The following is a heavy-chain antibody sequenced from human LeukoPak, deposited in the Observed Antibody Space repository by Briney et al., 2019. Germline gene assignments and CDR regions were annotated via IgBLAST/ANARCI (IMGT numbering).Heavy chain of an antibody. J-gene: IGHJ4*02. D-gene: IGHD6-19*01. CDR2: IRYDGSNK. V-gene: IGHV3-30*02. Sequence: GGSLRVSCAASGFTFSDYGMNWVRQAPGKGLEWVAFIRYDGSNKYYADSVKGRFTISRDNSKNTLYLQMNSLRAEDTAVYYCAKSGGYSSGWLIDYWGQGTLVTVSS. CDR3: AKSGGYSSGWLIDY. CDR1: GFTFSDYG.